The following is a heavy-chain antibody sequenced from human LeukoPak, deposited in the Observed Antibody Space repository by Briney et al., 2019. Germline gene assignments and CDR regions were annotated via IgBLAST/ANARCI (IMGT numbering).Heavy chain of an antibody. CDR1: GGSFSGYY. D-gene: IGHD3-10*01. Sequence: SETLSLTCAVYGGSFSGYYWSWIRQPPGKGLDWIGEINHSGSTNYNPSLKSRVTISVDTSKNQFSLKLSSVTAADTAVYYCARGRGVYYYYYYMDVWGKGTTVTVSS. CDR2: INHSGST. J-gene: IGHJ6*03. CDR3: ARGRGVYYYYYYMDV. V-gene: IGHV4-34*01.